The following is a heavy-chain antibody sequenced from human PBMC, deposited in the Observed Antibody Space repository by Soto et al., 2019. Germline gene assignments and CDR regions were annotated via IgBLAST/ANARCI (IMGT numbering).Heavy chain of an antibody. CDR2: ISSSGDII. D-gene: IGHD3-22*01. V-gene: IGHV3-11*01. Sequence: LSLSCAASGFTFIDHYMSWIRQAPGKGLEWVSYISSSGDIIYYADSVKGRFTISRDNAKNSLYLQMNSLRAEDMAVYYCARDLGYYDRSGYFDYWGQGTLVTVSS. CDR1: GFTFIDHY. CDR3: ARDLGYYDRSGYFDY. J-gene: IGHJ4*02.